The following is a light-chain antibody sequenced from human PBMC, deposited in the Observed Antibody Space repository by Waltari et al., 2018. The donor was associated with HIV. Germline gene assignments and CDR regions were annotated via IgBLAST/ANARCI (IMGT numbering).Light chain of an antibody. Sequence: VVLTQSPLSLSVTLGHPASISCKSSQSLEYTHGNTYLTWCHQRPCQSPRRLIFAISTRDSGVPDRFSGSGSGTDFTLKISRLETEDVGTYYCMQGTYWPRTFGQGTKLEV. J-gene: IGKJ2*02. CDR2: AIS. CDR3: MQGTYWPRT. V-gene: IGKV2-30*01. CDR1: QSLEYTHGNTY.